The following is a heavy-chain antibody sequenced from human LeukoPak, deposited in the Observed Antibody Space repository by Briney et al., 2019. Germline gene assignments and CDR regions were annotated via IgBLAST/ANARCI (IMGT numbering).Heavy chain of an antibody. J-gene: IGHJ4*02. D-gene: IGHD1/OR15-1a*01. V-gene: IGHV1-2*02. CDR1: GYTFSGYY. Sequence: ASVKVSCKASGYTFSGYYIHWVRQAPGQGLEWMGWMNPNSGATNNAQKFQGRVTLSRDTSICTAYMELRKLRSDDTAVYYCARSGITTIPNFDYWGQGTLVTVSS. CDR2: MNPNSGAT. CDR3: ARSGITTIPNFDY.